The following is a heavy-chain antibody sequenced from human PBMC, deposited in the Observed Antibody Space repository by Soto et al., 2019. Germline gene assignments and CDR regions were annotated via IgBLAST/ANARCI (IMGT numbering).Heavy chain of an antibody. CDR2: INADNGNT. D-gene: IGHD7-27*01. Sequence: QVQLVQSGAEVKKPGASVKVSCKASGYTFTSYAIHWVRQAPGQRLEWMGWINADNGNTKYSQKFQGRVTITRDTSASTAHMEVSSLRSEDTAAYYCARDWGNYYYGMDVWGQGTTVTVSS. CDR1: GYTFTSYA. J-gene: IGHJ6*02. CDR3: ARDWGNYYYGMDV. V-gene: IGHV1-3*01.